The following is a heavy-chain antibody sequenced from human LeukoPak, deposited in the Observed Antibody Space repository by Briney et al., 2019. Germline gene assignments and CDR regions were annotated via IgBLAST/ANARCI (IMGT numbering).Heavy chain of an antibody. V-gene: IGHV4-34*01. Sequence: SETLSLTCAVCGGSFSGYYWSWIRQPPGKGLEWIGEINHSGSTNYNPSLKSRVTISVDTSKNQFSLKLSSVTAADTAVYYCARGGRDTMVRGVIPLDYWGQGTLVTVSS. CDR1: GGSFSGYY. J-gene: IGHJ4*02. D-gene: IGHD3-10*01. CDR3: ARGGRDTMVRGVIPLDY. CDR2: INHSGST.